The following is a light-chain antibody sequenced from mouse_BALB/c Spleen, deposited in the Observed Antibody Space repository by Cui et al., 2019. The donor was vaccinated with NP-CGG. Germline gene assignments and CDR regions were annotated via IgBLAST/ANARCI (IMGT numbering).Light chain of an antibody. J-gene: IGLJ1*01. V-gene: IGLV1*01. CDR2: GTN. CDR3: ALWYSNHWV. Sequence: HAFVTRASALTTSPGETVTLTCRSSTGAVTTSNYANWVQEKPDHLFTGLIGGTNNRAPGVPARFSGSLIGDKAALTITGAQTEDEAIYFCALWYSNHWVFGGGTKLTVL. CDR1: TGAVTTSNY.